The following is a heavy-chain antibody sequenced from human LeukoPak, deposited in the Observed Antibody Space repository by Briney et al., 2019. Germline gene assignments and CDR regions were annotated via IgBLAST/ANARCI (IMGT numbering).Heavy chain of an antibody. CDR3: ARGGWNKFDY. V-gene: IGHV4-59*01. D-gene: IGHD3-22*01. J-gene: IGHJ4*02. CDR2: IFYSGTT. CDR1: GGSISSYY. Sequence: SETLSLTCTVSGGSISSYYWSWIRQPPGKGLEWIGFIFYSGTTSYNPSLKSRVTISVDTSKNQFSLKLSSVTAADTAVYYCARGGWNKFDYWGQGTLVTVSS.